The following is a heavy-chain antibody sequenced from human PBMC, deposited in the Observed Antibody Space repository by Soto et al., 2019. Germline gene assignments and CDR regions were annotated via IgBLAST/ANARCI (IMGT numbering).Heavy chain of an antibody. V-gene: IGHV3-30*18. J-gene: IGHJ6*02. Sequence: VGSLRLSCAASGFTFSSYGMHWVRQAPGKGLEWVAVISYDGSNKYYADSVKGRFTISRDNSKNTLYLQMNSLRAEDTAVYYCAKDYDFWSGYYTYYYYYGMDVWGQGTAVTVSS. CDR3: AKDYDFWSGYYTYYYYYGMDV. CDR1: GFTFSSYG. CDR2: ISYDGSNK. D-gene: IGHD3-3*01.